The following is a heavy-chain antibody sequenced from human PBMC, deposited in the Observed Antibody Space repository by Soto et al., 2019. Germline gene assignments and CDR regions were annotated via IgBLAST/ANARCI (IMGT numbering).Heavy chain of an antibody. CDR3: TTVLQRLDYYYDYCMDV. Sequence: EVQLVESGGGLVKPGGSLRLSCAASGFTFSNAWLNWVRQAPGKGLEWVGRSKSKTDGVTTDYAAPVTGRFTISRDDSKNTLYLQMNSLKTDDTAVYYCTTVLQRLDYYYDYCMDVWGQGTTVTVSS. J-gene: IGHJ6*02. D-gene: IGHD6-19*01. CDR2: SKSKTDGVTT. V-gene: IGHV3-15*07. CDR1: GFTFSNAW.